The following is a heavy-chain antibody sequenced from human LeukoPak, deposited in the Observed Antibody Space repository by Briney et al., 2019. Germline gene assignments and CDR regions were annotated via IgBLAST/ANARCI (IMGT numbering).Heavy chain of an antibody. CDR3: AKGLWFGEFHPFDY. CDR2: ISWNSGSI. Sequence: GGSLRLSCAPSLFTFDDYAMHWVRQTPGKGRERVSGISWNSGSIGYADSVKGRFTISRDNAKNSLYLQMNSLRAEDTALYYCAKGLWFGEFHPFDYWGQGTLVTVSS. V-gene: IGHV3-9*01. J-gene: IGHJ4*02. D-gene: IGHD3-10*01. CDR1: LFTFDDYA.